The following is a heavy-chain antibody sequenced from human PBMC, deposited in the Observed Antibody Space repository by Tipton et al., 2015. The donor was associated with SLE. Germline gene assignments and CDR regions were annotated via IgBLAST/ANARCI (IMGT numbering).Heavy chain of an antibody. CDR3: ARLGPTRAFDI. J-gene: IGHJ3*02. Sequence: TLSLTCAVSGYSISSGYYWSWIRQPPFKGLEWIGEINHGGSTNYNPSLKSRVTISVDTSKNQFSLKLSSVTAANTALYYCARLGPTRAFDIWGQGTMVTVSS. CDR2: INHGGST. CDR1: GYSISSGYY. V-gene: IGHV4-34*01.